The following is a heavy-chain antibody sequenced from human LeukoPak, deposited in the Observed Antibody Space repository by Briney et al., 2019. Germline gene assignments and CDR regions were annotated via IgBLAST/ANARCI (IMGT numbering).Heavy chain of an antibody. D-gene: IGHD4-17*01. CDR1: GFIFNSYG. CDR2: IRYDGNNK. CDR3: AKAPGDDAFDI. J-gene: IGHJ3*02. V-gene: IGHV3-30*02. Sequence: GGSLRLSCAASGFIFNSYGMHWVRQAPGKGLEWVAFIRYDGNNKYYADSVKGRFTISRDNSENTLYLQMNSLRAEDTAVYYCAKAPGDDAFDIWGQGTRVIVSS.